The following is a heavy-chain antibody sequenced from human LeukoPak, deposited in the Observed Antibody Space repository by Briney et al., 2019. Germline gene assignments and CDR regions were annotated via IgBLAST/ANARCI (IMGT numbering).Heavy chain of an antibody. CDR2: THHSGTT. Sequence: SETLSLTCAVSVYSIRSGYYWGWIRQPPGKGLEWIGSTHHSGTTYYNPSLKRRVTISVDTAKNQFSLSLSSVTAADTAVYYCAREEETTNFYYWGQGTLVTVSS. CDR1: VYSIRSGYY. CDR3: AREEETTNFYY. J-gene: IGHJ4*02. V-gene: IGHV4-38-2*02. D-gene: IGHD1/OR15-1a*01.